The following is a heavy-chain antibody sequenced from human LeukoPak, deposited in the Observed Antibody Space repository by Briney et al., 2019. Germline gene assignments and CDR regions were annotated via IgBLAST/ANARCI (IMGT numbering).Heavy chain of an antibody. V-gene: IGHV4-59*08. CDR1: GGSISNYY. CDR3: ARSCGDCITWAYAFDV. J-gene: IGHJ3*01. D-gene: IGHD2-21*02. CDR2: IYYSGSN. Sequence: PSGTLSLTCTASGGSISNYYWSWIRQPPEKGLEWIGYIYYSGSNNYNPSLKSRLTISVDTSKNQFSLKMSSVTAADTAVYYCARSCGDCITWAYAFDVWGQGTMVTVSS.